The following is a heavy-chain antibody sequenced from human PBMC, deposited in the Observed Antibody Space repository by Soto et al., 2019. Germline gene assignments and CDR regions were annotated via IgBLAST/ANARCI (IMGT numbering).Heavy chain of an antibody. CDR2: ISWNSGSI. D-gene: IGHD3-3*01. V-gene: IGHV3-9*01. CDR3: AKDSSVFWSGWPGPGGFFGMDV. CDR1: GFTFDDYA. Sequence: PGGSLRLSCAASGFTFDDYAMHWVRQAPGKGLEWVSGISWNSGSIGYADSVKGRFTISRDNAKNSLYLQMNSLRAEDTALYYCAKDSSVFWSGWPGPGGFFGMDVWGQGTTVTVSS. J-gene: IGHJ6*02.